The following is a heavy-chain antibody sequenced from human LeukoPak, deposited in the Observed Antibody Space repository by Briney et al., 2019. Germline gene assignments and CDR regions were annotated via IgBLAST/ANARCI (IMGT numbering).Heavy chain of an antibody. CDR1: GFTFSIYG. D-gene: IGHD3-10*01. CDR2: IADDGKTT. V-gene: IGHV3-30*18. J-gene: IGHJ5*02. CDR3: TKEGLPSGTSWSAWFDP. Sequence: GGSLRLSCAASGFTFSIYGTHWVRQAPGKGLEWVAVIADDGKTTYYADSVKGRFTISRDNSKNTLYPQMNSLRPEDTAVYYCTKEGLPSGTSWSAWFDPWGQGTLVTVSS.